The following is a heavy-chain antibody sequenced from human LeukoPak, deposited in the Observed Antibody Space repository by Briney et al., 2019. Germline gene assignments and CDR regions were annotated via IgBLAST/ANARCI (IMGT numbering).Heavy chain of an antibody. CDR2: IIPIFGTA. CDR1: GGTFSSYA. J-gene: IGHJ4*02. Sequence: SVKVSCKASGGTFSSYAISWVRQAPGQGLEWMGGIIPIFGTANYAQKFQGRVTITADESTSTAYMELSSLRSEDTAVYYCARGTTLVTNYFDYWGQGTLVTASS. V-gene: IGHV1-69*13. D-gene: IGHD5-18*01. CDR3: ARGTTLVTNYFDY.